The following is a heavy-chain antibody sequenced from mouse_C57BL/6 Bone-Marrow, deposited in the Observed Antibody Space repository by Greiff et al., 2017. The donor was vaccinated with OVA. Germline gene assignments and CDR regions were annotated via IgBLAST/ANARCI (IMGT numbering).Heavy chain of an antibody. D-gene: IGHD2-5*01. Sequence: EVKLMESGEGLVKPGGSLKLSCAASGFTFSSYAMSWVRQTPEKRLEWVAYISSGGDYIYYADTVKGRFTFSRDNARNTLYLQMSSLKSEDTAMYYCTRGDPYSNLFAYWGQGTLVTVSA. J-gene: IGHJ3*01. CDR2: ISSGGDYI. V-gene: IGHV5-9-1*02. CDR1: GFTFSSYA. CDR3: TRGDPYSNLFAY.